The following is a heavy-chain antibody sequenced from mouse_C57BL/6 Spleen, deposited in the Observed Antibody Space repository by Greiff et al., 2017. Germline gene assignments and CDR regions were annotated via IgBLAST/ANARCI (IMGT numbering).Heavy chain of an antibody. CDR1: GYTFTDYE. Sequence: QVQLQQSGAELVRPGASVTLSCKASGYTFTDYEMHWVKQTPVHGLEWIGAIDPETGGTAYNQKFTGKAILTAAKSSSTAYMELRSLTAEDSAVYYCARIKRDYCAMEYWGQGTSVTVSS. V-gene: IGHV1-15*01. CDR3: ARIKRDYCAMEY. CDR2: IDPETGGT. J-gene: IGHJ4*01. D-gene: IGHD1-3*01.